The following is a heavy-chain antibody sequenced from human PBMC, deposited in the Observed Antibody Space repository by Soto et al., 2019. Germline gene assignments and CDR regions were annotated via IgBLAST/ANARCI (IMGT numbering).Heavy chain of an antibody. J-gene: IGHJ3*02. Sequence: QVQLVQSGAEVKKPGSSVKVSCKASGGTFSSYTISWVRQAPGQGLEWMGRIIPILGIANYAQKFQGRVTITADKSTSTAYMELSSLRSEDTAVYYCARVPWTYYDAFEIWGQGTMVTVSS. CDR3: ARVPWTYYDAFEI. CDR2: IIPILGIA. V-gene: IGHV1-69*02. CDR1: GGTFSSYT. D-gene: IGHD1-26*01.